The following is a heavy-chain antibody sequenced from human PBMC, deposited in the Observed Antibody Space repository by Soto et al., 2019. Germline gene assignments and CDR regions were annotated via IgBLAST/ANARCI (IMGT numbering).Heavy chain of an antibody. J-gene: IGHJ4*02. V-gene: IGHV3-23*01. CDR2: ISGSGDST. CDR3: ERSSSGWNFDY. CDR1: GFSFSSYA. Sequence: EVQLLESGGGWVQPGGSLRLSCAASGFSFSSYAMNWVRQAPGKGLEWVSVISGSGDSTYYADSVKGRFTISRDNSKTTLYLQIIRLRADDTSVYYCERSSSGWNFDYWGQGTLVIVSS. D-gene: IGHD6-19*01.